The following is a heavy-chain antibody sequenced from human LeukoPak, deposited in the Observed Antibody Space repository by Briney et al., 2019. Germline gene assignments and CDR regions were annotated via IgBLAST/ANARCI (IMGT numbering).Heavy chain of an antibody. CDR1: GFTFSSYG. J-gene: IGHJ4*02. CDR3: ARKSTMVT. V-gene: IGHV3-30*02. Sequence: GGSLRLSCAASGFTFSSYGMHWVRQAPGKGLEWVAFIRSDGTITYYSDSVKGRFTISRDNSKNTLYLQMNSLRAEDTAVYYCARKSTMVTWGQGTLVTVSS. CDR2: IRSDGTIT. D-gene: IGHD3-10*01.